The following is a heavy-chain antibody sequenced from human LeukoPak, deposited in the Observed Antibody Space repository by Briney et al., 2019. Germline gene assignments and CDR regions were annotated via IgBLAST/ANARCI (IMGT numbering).Heavy chain of an antibody. CDR1: GYTFTSHG. CDR2: ISIYSGNT. D-gene: IGHD7-27*01. Sequence: GASVTVSCTASGYTFTSHGLSWARQAPGQGLEWMGWISIYSGNTNYAQKFQDRISMTTDTSPSTAYMELRSLKSDDTAVYYCARDPGGTWGFDYWGQGALVTVSS. CDR3: ARDPGGTWGFDY. J-gene: IGHJ4*02. V-gene: IGHV1-18*01.